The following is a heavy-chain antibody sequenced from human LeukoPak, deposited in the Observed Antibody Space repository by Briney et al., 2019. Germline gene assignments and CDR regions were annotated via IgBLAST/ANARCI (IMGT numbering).Heavy chain of an antibody. CDR3: ARGGANDYGDLYYYYGMDV. Sequence: SVKVSCRASGGTFSSYAISWVRQAPGQGLEWMGRIIPILGIANYAQKFQGRVTITADKSTSTAYMELSSLRSEDTAVYYCARGGANDYGDLYYYYGMDVWGQGTTVTVSS. V-gene: IGHV1-69*04. CDR2: IIPILGIA. D-gene: IGHD4-17*01. J-gene: IGHJ6*02. CDR1: GGTFSSYA.